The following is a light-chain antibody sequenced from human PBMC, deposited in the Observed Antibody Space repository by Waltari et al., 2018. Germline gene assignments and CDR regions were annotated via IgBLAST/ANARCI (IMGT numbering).Light chain of an antibody. CDR2: DVT. Sequence: QSALTQPPSASGAPGQSVSISCTGASSDIGHYNYVSWYQQHPGKAPRLMIFDVTERPSGVPDRCSGSKSGNTASLTGSGLQAGDEAHYYCCSYAGNNTFVFGGGTKLTVL. CDR1: SSDIGHYNY. CDR3: CSYAGNNTFV. J-gene: IGLJ2*01. V-gene: IGLV2-8*01.